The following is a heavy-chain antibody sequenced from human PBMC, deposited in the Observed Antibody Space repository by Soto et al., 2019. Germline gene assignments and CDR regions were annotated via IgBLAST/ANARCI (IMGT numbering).Heavy chain of an antibody. Sequence: ASVKVSCKASGYTLTGYYMHWVRQAPGQGLEWMGWINPNSGGTNYAQKFQGWVTMTRDTSISTAYMELSRLRSDDTAVYYCAREVLRYFDWFGGSSPKSYYFDYWG. CDR2: INPNSGGT. J-gene: IGHJ4*01. V-gene: IGHV1-2*04. D-gene: IGHD3-9*01. CDR3: AREVLRYFDWFGGSSPKSYYFDY. CDR1: GYTLTGYY.